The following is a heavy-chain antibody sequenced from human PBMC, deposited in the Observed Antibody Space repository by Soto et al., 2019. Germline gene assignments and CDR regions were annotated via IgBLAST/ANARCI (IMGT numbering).Heavy chain of an antibody. CDR2: IGSSRSTI. CDR1: GFTFSDYS. Sequence: GGSLRLSCAASGFTFSDYSMNWVRQAPGKGLEWVSYIGSSRSTIYYADSVKGRFIISRDNAKDSLYLQMNSLRDEDTAVYYCARDLGYSDGSGYLHHWGQGTLVTVSS. CDR3: ARDLGYSDGSGYLHH. V-gene: IGHV3-48*02. J-gene: IGHJ1*01. D-gene: IGHD3-22*01.